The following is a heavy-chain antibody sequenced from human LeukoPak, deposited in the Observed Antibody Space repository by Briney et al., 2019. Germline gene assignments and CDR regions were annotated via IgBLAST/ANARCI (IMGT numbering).Heavy chain of an antibody. CDR1: GFTFSSYS. CDR3: ARDVTDP. Sequence: GGSLRLSCAASGFTFSSYSMNWVRQAPGKGLEWVSSISSSGSYIYYVDSVKGRFTISRDNAKNSLYLQMNSLRAEDTAVYYCARDVTDPWGQGTLVTVSS. V-gene: IGHV3-21*01. J-gene: IGHJ5*02. CDR2: ISSSGSYI.